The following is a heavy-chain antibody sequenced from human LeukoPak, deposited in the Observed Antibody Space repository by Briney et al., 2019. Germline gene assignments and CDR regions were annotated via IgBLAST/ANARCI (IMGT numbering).Heavy chain of an antibody. CDR1: GFTFDDYD. CDR2: ISNSDGNT. CDR3: AKATGTLGN. Sequence: PGGSLRLSCAASGFTFDDYDMSWVRQAPGKGLEWVSTISNSDGNTYYADSVKGRFTISRDNSKNTLYLQIYSLTAEDTAIYYCAKATGTLGNWGQGTLVTVSS. D-gene: IGHD1-1*01. V-gene: IGHV3-23*01. J-gene: IGHJ4*02.